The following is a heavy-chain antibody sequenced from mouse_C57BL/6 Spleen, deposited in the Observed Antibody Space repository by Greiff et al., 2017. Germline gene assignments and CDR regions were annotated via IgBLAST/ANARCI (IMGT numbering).Heavy chain of an antibody. CDR2: IDPSDSYT. V-gene: IGHV1-69*01. CDR1: GYTFTSYW. CDR3: ARKMKDSSGYDAMDY. Sequence: QVQLQQPGAELVMPGASVKLSCKASGYTFTSYWMHWVKQRPGQGLEWIGEIDPSDSYTNYNQKFKGKSTLTVDKSSSTAYMQLSSLTSEDSAVYYCARKMKDSSGYDAMDYWGQGTSVTVSS. J-gene: IGHJ4*01. D-gene: IGHD3-2*02.